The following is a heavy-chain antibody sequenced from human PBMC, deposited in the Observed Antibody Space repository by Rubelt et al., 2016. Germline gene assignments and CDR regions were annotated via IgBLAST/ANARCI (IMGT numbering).Heavy chain of an antibody. D-gene: IGHD4-11*01. Sequence: EVQLVESGGGLVQPGGSLRLSCAASGFTFSTYTMNWVRQAPGKGLEWVSSITSGSAIYYAASVKGRFTNSRDNARNSLYLQMNSLRDEDTAVYYCASPVTYSNYGLGLDVWGRGTTVTVSS. J-gene: IGHJ6*02. CDR3: ASPVTYSNYGLGLDV. V-gene: IGHV3-48*02. CDR1: GFTFSTYT. CDR2: ITSGSAI.